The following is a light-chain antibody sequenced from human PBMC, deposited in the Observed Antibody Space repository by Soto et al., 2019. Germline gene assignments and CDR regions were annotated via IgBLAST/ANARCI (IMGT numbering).Light chain of an antibody. Sequence: IQMTHSPSSLSASLVYSFTINFRASQGIRNDLGWFQQKPGKAPNLLIYAASSLQSGVPSRFSGSGSGTDFSLTISRLEPEDFAVYYCQQYGYSATFGGGTKVDTK. CDR3: QQYGYSAT. CDR1: QGIRND. J-gene: IGKJ4*01. CDR2: AAS. V-gene: IGKV1-6*01.